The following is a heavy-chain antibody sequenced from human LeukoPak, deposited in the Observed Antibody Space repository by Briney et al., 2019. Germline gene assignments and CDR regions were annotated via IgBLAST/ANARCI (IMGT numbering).Heavy chain of an antibody. J-gene: IGHJ4*02. V-gene: IGHV4-39*07. Sequence: SETLSLTCTVSGGSISSYYWGWIRQPPGKGLEWIGSIYHSGSTYYNPSLKSRVTISVDTSKSQFSLKLTSVTAADTAVYYCARGGGSSGYYYVDWGQGTLVTVSS. CDR3: ARGGGSSGYYYVD. D-gene: IGHD3-22*01. CDR2: IYHSGST. CDR1: GGSISSYY.